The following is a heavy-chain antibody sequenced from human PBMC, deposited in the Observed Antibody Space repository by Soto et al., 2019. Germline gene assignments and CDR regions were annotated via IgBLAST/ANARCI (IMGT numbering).Heavy chain of an antibody. Sequence: AISGDSVSSNSAAWNWIRQSPSRGLEWLGRTYYRSKWYNDYAVSVKSRITINPDTSKNQFSLQLNSVTPEDTAVYYCAGRLYGDYYYGMDVWGQGTTVTVSS. CDR3: AGRLYGDYYYGMDV. V-gene: IGHV6-1*01. CDR1: GDSVSSNSAA. CDR2: TYYRSKWYN. D-gene: IGHD4-17*01. J-gene: IGHJ6*02.